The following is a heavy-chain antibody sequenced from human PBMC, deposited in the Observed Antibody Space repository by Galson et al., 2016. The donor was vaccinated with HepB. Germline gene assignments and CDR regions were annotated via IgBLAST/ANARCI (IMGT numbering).Heavy chain of an antibody. V-gene: IGHV3-74*01. J-gene: IGHJ5*02. Sequence: SLRLSCAASGFAFSSHWMHWVRQAPGKGLMWVAQINSDGTISNYADSVKGRFTISRDNAKNTLYLEMNSLRAEDTAVYNCVRDHSVVPATAYNWFDPWGQGTLVTVSS. CDR2: INSDGTIS. CDR3: VRDHSVVPATAYNWFDP. CDR1: GFAFSSHW. D-gene: IGHD2-21*02.